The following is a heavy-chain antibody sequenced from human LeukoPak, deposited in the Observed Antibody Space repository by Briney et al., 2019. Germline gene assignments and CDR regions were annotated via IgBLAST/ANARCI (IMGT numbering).Heavy chain of an antibody. D-gene: IGHD6-13*01. V-gene: IGHV1-2*04. Sequence: GASVKVSCKASGGTFSSYAISWVRQAPGQGLEWMGWINPNSGGTNYAQKFQGWVTMTRDTSISTAYMELSRLGSDDTAVYYCARDRIAAAGTLYYGMDVWGQGTTVTVSS. J-gene: IGHJ6*02. CDR1: GGTFSSYA. CDR3: ARDRIAAAGTLYYGMDV. CDR2: INPNSGGT.